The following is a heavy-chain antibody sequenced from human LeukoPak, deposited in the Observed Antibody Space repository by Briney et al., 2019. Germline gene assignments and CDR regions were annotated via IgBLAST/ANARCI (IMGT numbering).Heavy chain of an antibody. CDR1: GGSFSGYY. D-gene: IGHD2-2*01. CDR3: ARGWDCSSTSCYPYYYYYYMDV. CDR2: INHSGST. Sequence: SETLSLTCAVYGGSFSGYYWSWIRQPPGKGLQWIGEINHSGSTNYNPSLKSRVTISVDTSKNQFSLKLSSVTAADTAVYYCARGWDCSSTSCYPYYYYYYMDVWGKGTTVTVSS. J-gene: IGHJ6*03. V-gene: IGHV4-34*01.